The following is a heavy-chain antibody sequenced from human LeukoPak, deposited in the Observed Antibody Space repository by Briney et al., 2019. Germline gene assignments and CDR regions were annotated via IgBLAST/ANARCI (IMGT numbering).Heavy chain of an antibody. CDR2: IYYSGST. D-gene: IGHD3-3*01. CDR1: GGSISGYY. Sequence: PSETLSLTCTVSGGSISGYYWSWIRQPLGKGLEWIGYIYYSGSTNYNPSLKSRVTISVDTSKNQFSLKLSSVTAADTAVYYCARDPVGFWSGYLYYYYGMDVWGQGTTATVSS. CDR3: ARDPVGFWSGYLYYYYGMDV. V-gene: IGHV4-59*01. J-gene: IGHJ6*02.